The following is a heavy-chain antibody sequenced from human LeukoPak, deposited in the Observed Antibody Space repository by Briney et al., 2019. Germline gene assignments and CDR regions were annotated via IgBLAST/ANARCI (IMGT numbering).Heavy chain of an antibody. J-gene: IGHJ4*02. V-gene: IGHV4-59*01. CDR2: IYYSGST. D-gene: IGHD5-12*01. CDR3: ARGHSGYDPSPFDY. Sequence: PSETLSLTCTVSGGSLSSYYWSWIRQPPGKGLEWIGYIYYSGSTNYNPSLKSRVTISVDTSKNQFSLKLSSVTAADTAVYYCARGHSGYDPSPFDYWGQGTLVTVSS. CDR1: GGSLSSYY.